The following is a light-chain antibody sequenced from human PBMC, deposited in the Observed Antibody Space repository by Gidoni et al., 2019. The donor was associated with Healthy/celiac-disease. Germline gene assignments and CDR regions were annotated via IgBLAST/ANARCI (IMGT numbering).Light chain of an antibody. CDR3: QQYNNWPSWT. J-gene: IGKJ1*01. CDR1: HSVSSN. CDR2: GAS. Sequence: EIVMTHSPATPSVSPGERATLSSRASHSVSSNLDWYQQKPGQAPMLLIYGASTRATGIPARFSGSGSGTEFTLTISSLQSEDFAVYYCQQYNNWPSWTFGQGTKVEIK. V-gene: IGKV3-15*01.